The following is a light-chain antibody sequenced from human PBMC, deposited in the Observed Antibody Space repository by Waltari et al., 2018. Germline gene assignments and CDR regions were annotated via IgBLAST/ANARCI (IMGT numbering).Light chain of an antibody. Sequence: DTQMTHSPSTLSASVGDRVTITCRASQSISSWLAWYQQKPGKAPKLLIYKASSLESGVPSRFSGSGSGTEFTLTISSLQPDDFATYYCQQYNSYLYTFGQGTKLEIK. CDR2: KAS. CDR3: QQYNSYLYT. CDR1: QSISSW. V-gene: IGKV1-5*03. J-gene: IGKJ2*01.